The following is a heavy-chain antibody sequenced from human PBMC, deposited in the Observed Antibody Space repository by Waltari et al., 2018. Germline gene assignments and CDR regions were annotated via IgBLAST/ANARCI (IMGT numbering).Heavy chain of an antibody. CDR1: AFSFSIYS. V-gene: IGHV3-64*01. Sequence: EVQLVESGGGLVQPGGSLRLSCAASAFSFSIYSMHWVRQAPGKGLEYVSAISSNGVSTYYANSMKGRLSISRDNSKNTLYLQMGSLRAEDMAVYYCARSPDQPDSLDYYMDVWGKGTTVTVSS. D-gene: IGHD2-21*01. J-gene: IGHJ6*03. CDR2: ISSNGVST. CDR3: ARSPDQPDSLDYYMDV.